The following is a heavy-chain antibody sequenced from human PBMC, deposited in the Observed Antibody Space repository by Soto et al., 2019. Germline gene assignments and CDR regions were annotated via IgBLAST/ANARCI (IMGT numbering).Heavy chain of an antibody. V-gene: IGHV1-8*01. J-gene: IGHJ3*02. CDR3: ARVRSSGGLEAFDI. CDR1: GYTFTSYD. CDR2: MNPNSGNT. Sequence: ASVKVSCKASGYTFTSYDINWVRQATGQGLEWMGWMNPNSGNTGYAQKFQGRVTMTRNTSISTAYMELSSLRSEDTAVYYCARVRSSGGLEAFDIWGQGTMVTVSS. D-gene: IGHD2-15*01.